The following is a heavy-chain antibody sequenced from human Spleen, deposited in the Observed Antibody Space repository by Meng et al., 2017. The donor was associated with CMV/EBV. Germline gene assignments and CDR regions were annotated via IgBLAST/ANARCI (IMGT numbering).Heavy chain of an antibody. CDR2: IRFDGSNR. Sequence: GGSLRLSCAASGFTFSTYGMHWVRQAPGKGLEWVAFIRFDGSNRYYADSVKGRFTISRDNAKNSLYLQMNSLRADDTAVYYCTRAGVHSPSPYFDYWGQGTLVTVSS. CDR1: GFTFSTYG. V-gene: IGHV3-30*02. D-gene: IGHD2-21*01. CDR3: TRAGVHSPSPYFDY. J-gene: IGHJ4*02.